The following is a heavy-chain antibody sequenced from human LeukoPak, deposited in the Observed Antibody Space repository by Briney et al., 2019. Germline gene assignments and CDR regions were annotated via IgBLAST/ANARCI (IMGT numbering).Heavy chain of an antibody. CDR2: IYYSGST. CDR1: GGSISGYY. Sequence: SETLSLTCTVSGGSISGYYWSWIRQPPGKGLEWIGYIYYSGSTNYNPSLKSRVTISVDTSKNQFSLKLSSVTAADTAVYYCARHPIYYYGMDVWGQGTTVTVSS. J-gene: IGHJ6*02. V-gene: IGHV4-59*08. CDR3: ARHPIYYYGMDV.